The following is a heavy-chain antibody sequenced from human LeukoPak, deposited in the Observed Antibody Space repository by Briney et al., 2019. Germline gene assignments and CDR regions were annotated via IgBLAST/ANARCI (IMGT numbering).Heavy chain of an antibody. Sequence: ASVKVSCKASGYTFTSYYMHWVRQAPGQGLEWMGIINPSGGSASYAQKFQGRVTLTRDTSTSTVYMELSSLRSEDTAVYYCARGYCSSTSCENFDYWGQGTLVTVSS. D-gene: IGHD2-2*01. CDR3: ARGYCSSTSCENFDY. CDR2: INPSGGSA. V-gene: IGHV1-46*01. J-gene: IGHJ4*02. CDR1: GYTFTSYY.